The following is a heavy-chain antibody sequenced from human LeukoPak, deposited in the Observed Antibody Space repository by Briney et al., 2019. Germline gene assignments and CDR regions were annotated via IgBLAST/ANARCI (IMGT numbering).Heavy chain of an antibody. V-gene: IGHV3-7*01. Sequence: PGGSLRLSCAASGFTFSSYWMSWVRQAPGKGLEWVANIKQDGSEKYYVDSVKGRFTISRDNAKNSLYLQMNSLRAEDTAVYYCARDPSSDYYYMDVWGKGTTVTVSS. CDR2: IKQDGSEK. J-gene: IGHJ6*03. CDR1: GFTFSSYW. CDR3: ARDPSSDYYYMDV.